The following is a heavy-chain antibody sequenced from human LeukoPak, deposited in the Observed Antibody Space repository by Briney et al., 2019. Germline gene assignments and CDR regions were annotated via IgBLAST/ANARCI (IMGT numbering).Heavy chain of an antibody. CDR1: GFTYSKYA. CDR3: AKDSSVPYGITD. CDR2: ISGSDGNT. J-gene: IGHJ4*02. Sequence: GGSLRLSCAASGFTYSKYAMSWVRQAPGKGLEWVSAISGSDGNTFYADSVKGRFTVSRDNSKNTLSLQMNNLRAEDTALYYCAKDSSVPYGITDWGQGTLVTVSS. V-gene: IGHV3-23*01. D-gene: IGHD4-17*01.